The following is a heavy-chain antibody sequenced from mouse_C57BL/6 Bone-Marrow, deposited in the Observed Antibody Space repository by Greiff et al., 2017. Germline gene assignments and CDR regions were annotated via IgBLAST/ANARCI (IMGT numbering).Heavy chain of an antibody. Sequence: QVQLQQSGAELVRPGASVTLSCKASGYTFTDYEMHWVKQTPVHGLEWIGAIDPETGGTAYNQKFKGKAILTADKSSSTAYMGLRSLTSEHSAVYYCTGNSGMVPYCYFDVWGTGTTVTVSS. CDR1: GYTFTDYE. V-gene: IGHV1-15*01. CDR3: TGNSGMVPYCYFDV. CDR2: IDPETGGT. D-gene: IGHD2-3*01. J-gene: IGHJ1*03.